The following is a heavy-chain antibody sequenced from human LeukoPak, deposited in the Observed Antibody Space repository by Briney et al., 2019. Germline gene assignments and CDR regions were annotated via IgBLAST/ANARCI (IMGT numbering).Heavy chain of an antibody. CDR1: GFTFXGYW. CDR2: INSDGSTT. J-gene: IGHJ5*02. D-gene: IGHD7-27*01. CDR3: VSGDASP. Sequence: GGSLRLSCGGFTFXGYWMHCVRQAPGKGLVWVSRINSDGSTTYYADSVKGRFTISRDNAKNILYLQMNSLRAEDTAVYYCVSGDASPGGQGTLVTVSS. V-gene: IGHV3-74*01.